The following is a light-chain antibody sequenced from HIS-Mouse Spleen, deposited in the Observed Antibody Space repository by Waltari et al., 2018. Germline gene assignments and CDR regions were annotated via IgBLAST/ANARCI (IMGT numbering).Light chain of an antibody. CDR3: QQLNSYPLYT. Sequence: DIQLTQSPSFLSASVGDRVTITCRARQGISSYLAWYQQKPGKAPKLLIYAASTLQSGGPSRFSGSGSGTEFTLTISSLQPEDFATYYCQQLNSYPLYTFGQGTKLEIK. CDR2: AAS. CDR1: QGISSY. V-gene: IGKV1-9*01. J-gene: IGKJ2*01.